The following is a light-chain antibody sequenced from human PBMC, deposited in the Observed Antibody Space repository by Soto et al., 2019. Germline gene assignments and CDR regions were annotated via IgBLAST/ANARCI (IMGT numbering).Light chain of an antibody. CDR2: GAS. Sequence: DIVLTQSPATLSLSPGERATLSCRASQSVSSNLAWYQQKPGQAPRLLIYGASTRATGIPARFSGSGSGTEFTLTISSLQSEDFAVYYCQQYNNWPPTFGGGTKVDIK. J-gene: IGKJ4*01. CDR1: QSVSSN. CDR3: QQYNNWPPT. V-gene: IGKV3-15*01.